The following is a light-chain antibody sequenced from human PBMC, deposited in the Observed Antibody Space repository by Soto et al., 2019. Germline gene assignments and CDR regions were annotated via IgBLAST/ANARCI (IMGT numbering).Light chain of an antibody. Sequence: DIQMTQSPSSLSASVGDRVTITCRASQNIGNYLNWYQQKPGKAPKLLIYAASSLQSGVPSRFSGSGSGTDFTLIISSLQPEDFATYFCQDSYTNQLAFGGGTEVDIK. V-gene: IGKV1-39*01. CDR2: AAS. CDR3: QDSYTNQLA. CDR1: QNIGNY. J-gene: IGKJ4*01.